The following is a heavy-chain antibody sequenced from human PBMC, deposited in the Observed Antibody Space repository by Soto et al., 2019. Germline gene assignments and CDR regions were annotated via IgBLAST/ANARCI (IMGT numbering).Heavy chain of an antibody. CDR2: IYYSGST. V-gene: IGHV4-61*01. D-gene: IGHD6-6*01. CDR3: ARGYSIAARPWWFGP. J-gene: IGHJ5*02. CDR1: GGSVSSGSYY. Sequence: ASETLSLTCTVSGGSVSSGSYYWSWIRQPPGKGLEWIGYIYYSGSTNYNPSLKSRVTISVDTSKNQFSLKLSSVTAADTAVYYCARGYSIAARPWWFGPWGQGTLVTVSS.